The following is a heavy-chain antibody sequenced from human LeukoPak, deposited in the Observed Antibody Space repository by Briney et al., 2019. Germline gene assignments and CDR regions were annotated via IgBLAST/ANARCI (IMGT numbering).Heavy chain of an antibody. CDR1: GFTFSSYA. CDR3: ASAREYCGSAECYEYFQH. D-gene: IGHD2-21*01. CDR2: ISGSGGNT. Sequence: GGSLRLSCAASGFTFSSYAMSWVRQAPGKGLEWVSAISGSGGNTYYADSVNGRFTISRDNSRNTLLLQMNSLRAEDTALYYCASAREYCGSAECYEYFQHWGQGTLVTVSS. J-gene: IGHJ1*01. V-gene: IGHV3-23*01.